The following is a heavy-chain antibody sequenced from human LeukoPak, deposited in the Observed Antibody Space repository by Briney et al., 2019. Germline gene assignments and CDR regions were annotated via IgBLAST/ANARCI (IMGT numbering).Heavy chain of an antibody. J-gene: IGHJ5*02. CDR3: AKDDGSATMEFDT. CDR1: GGTFSNYA. Sequence: ASVKVSCKASGGTFSNYAFSWVRQAPGQGLEWTGGIIPIFRTTNYAEQFQGRVTITTDESTNTAYLDLSSLSSEDTAVYYCAKDDGSATMEFDTWGQGTLVSVSS. D-gene: IGHD1-1*01. CDR2: IIPIFRTT. V-gene: IGHV1-69*05.